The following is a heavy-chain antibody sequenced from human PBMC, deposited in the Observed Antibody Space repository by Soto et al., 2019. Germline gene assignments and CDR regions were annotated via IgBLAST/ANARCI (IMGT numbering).Heavy chain of an antibody. V-gene: IGHV1-2*02. CDR2: NNPNSGGT. CDR1: GYTFTGYY. CDR3: ARARVNWGITNWFDP. D-gene: IGHD7-27*01. J-gene: IGHJ5*02. Sequence: ASVKVSCKASGYTFTGYYMHWVRQAPGQGLEWMGWNNPNSGGTNYAQKFQGRVTMTRDTSISTAYMELSRLRSDDTAVYYCARARVNWGITNWFDPWGQGTLDTVSS.